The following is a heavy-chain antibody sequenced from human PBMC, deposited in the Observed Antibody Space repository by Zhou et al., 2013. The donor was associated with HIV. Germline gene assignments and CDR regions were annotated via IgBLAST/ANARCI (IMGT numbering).Heavy chain of an antibody. Sequence: QVQLVQSGAEVKKPGSSVKVSCKASGGTFNNYAFSWVRQAPGQRLEWMGGIIPIFGTTNYAQNFQGRVTITTDEGTSTAYMELRSLRSEDTAVYYCARDSGYDAFDIWGQGDNGHRLF. J-gene: IGHJ3*02. CDR2: IIPIFGTT. CDR3: ARDSGYDAFDI. CDR1: GGTFNNYA. D-gene: IGHD3-10*01. V-gene: IGHV1-69*05.